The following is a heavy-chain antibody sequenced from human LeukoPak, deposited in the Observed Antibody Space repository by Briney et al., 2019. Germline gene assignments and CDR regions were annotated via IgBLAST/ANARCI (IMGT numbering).Heavy chain of an antibody. Sequence: TLSLTCAVSGGSISSGGYSWSWIRQPPGKGLEWIGYIYHSGSTYYNPSLKSRVTISVDRSKNQFSLKLSSVTAADTAVYYCARGLYYYDSSGYYAPLDIWGQGTMVTVSS. CDR3: ARGLYYYDSSGYYAPLDI. V-gene: IGHV4-30-2*01. CDR2: IYHSGST. D-gene: IGHD3-22*01. J-gene: IGHJ3*02. CDR1: GGSISSGGYS.